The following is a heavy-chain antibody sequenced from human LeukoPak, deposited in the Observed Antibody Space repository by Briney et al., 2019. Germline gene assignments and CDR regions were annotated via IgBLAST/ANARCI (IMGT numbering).Heavy chain of an antibody. V-gene: IGHV3-30-3*01. J-gene: IGHJ6*03. CDR2: ISYDGSNK. CDR3: AKDLHYDVPPPAMDV. CDR1: GFTFSSYA. D-gene: IGHD3-10*02. Sequence: PGGSLRLSCAASGFTFSSYAMHWVRQAPGKGLEWVAVISYDGSNKYYADSVKGRFTISRDNSKNTLYLQMNSLRAEDTAVYYCAKDLHYDVPPPAMDVWGKGTTVTVSS.